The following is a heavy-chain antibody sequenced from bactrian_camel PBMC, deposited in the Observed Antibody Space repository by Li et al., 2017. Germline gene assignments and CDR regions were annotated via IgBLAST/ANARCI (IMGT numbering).Heavy chain of an antibody. V-gene: IGHV3S1*01. Sequence: VQLVESGGGSVQAGGSLRLSCRVSGNSNYCMAWFRQTPGKGLEWVSSNASGGDRTLYANAVKGRFAISRDNAKHTLYLQLNSLKTEDTAIYYCGEDTDHHRGQGTQVTVS. J-gene: IGHJ4*01. CDR1: GNSNYC. CDR2: NASGGDRT. D-gene: IGHD2*01. CDR3: GEDTDHH.